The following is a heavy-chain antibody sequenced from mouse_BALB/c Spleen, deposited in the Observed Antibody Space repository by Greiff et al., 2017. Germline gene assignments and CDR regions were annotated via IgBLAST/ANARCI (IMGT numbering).Heavy chain of an antibody. CDR2: IRNKANGYTT. J-gene: IGHJ4*01. D-gene: IGHD1-1*02. V-gene: IGHV7-3*02. Sequence: EVMLVESGGGLVQPGGSLRLSCATSGFTFTDYYMSWVRQPPGKALEWLGFIRNKANGYTTEYSASVKGRFTISRDNSQSILYLQMNTLRAEDSATYSCASDDAMLEYYAMDYWGQGTSVTVSS. CDR3: ASDDAMLEYYAMDY. CDR1: GFTFTDYY.